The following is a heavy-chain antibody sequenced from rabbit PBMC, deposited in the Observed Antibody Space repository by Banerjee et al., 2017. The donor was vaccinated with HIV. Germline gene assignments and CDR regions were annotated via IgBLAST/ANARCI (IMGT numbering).Heavy chain of an antibody. CDR2: INIVTGKS. CDR1: GFSFSDRDV. D-gene: IGHD1-1*01. Sequence: QEQLEESGGGLVKPEGSLTLTCKASGFSFSDRDVMCWVRQAPGKGLEWIACINIVTGKSVYASWAKGRFIMSRTSSTTVTLQMTSLTAADTGTYLCARDLDSGGYIGCAFNLWGPGTLVTVS. CDR3: ARDLDSGGYIGCAFNL. J-gene: IGHJ4*01. V-gene: IGHV1S45*01.